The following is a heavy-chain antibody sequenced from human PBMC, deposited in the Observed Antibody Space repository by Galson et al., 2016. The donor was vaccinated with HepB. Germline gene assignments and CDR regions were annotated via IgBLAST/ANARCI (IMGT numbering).Heavy chain of an antibody. D-gene: IGHD5-24*01. CDR1: GYTFTNYA. V-gene: IGHV1-3*01. CDR3: VRNAGGYNFGD. J-gene: IGHJ4*02. Sequence: SVKVSCKAGGYTFTNYAIHWVRQAPGQSLEWMGWIAGGNGNTRYSQQFQGRVTFTRDTSASIVYMEMSSLRSEDTAVFYCVRNAGGYNFGDWGQGTLVLVSS. CDR2: IAGGNGNT.